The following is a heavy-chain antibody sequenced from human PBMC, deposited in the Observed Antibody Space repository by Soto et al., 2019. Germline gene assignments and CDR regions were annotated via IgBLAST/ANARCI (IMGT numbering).Heavy chain of an antibody. D-gene: IGHD7-27*01. CDR2: LSTYREDR. CDR3: GRITLGPAPCDDFEN. CDR1: GYTFTKFG. V-gene: IGHV1-18*01. J-gene: IGHJ3*02. Sequence: QVQLVQSGAEVKKPGASVKVSCKASGYTFTKFGISWVRQAPGQGLEWLGWLSTYREDRNYAQRVQDRVSMTTDTSTRTDYMKLMTQVSDGTAENYCGRITLGPAPCDDFENWGQGTMVAVSS.